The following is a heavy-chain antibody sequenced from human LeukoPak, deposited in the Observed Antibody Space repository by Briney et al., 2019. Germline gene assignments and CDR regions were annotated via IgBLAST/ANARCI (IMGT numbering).Heavy chain of an antibody. J-gene: IGHJ4*02. Sequence: SGTLSLTCAVSGGSISSSNWWSWVRQPPGKGLEWIGEIYHSGSTNYNPSLKSRVTISVDKSKNQFSLKLSSVTAADTAVYYCARDGRGYYDSSGSFDYWGQGTLVTVSS. V-gene: IGHV4-4*02. CDR3: ARDGRGYYDSSGSFDY. CDR2: IYHSGST. D-gene: IGHD3-22*01. CDR1: GGSISSSNW.